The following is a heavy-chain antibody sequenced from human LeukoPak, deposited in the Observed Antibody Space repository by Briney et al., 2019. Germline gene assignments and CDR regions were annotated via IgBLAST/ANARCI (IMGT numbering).Heavy chain of an antibody. V-gene: IGHV4-34*01. J-gene: IGHJ4*02. CDR3: ARGSGAPIAAAGTRRGGRIDY. CDR1: GVFLCGFY. Sequence: KPSETLSLTCAVYGVFLCGFYWSWMSQPPWKGRERIGEIDHSWGPNYNPSLKSRVTISVDTSKNQFSLKLSSVTAADTAVYYCARGSGAPIAAAGTRRGGRIDYWGQGTLVTVSS. CDR2: IDHSWGP. D-gene: IGHD6-13*01.